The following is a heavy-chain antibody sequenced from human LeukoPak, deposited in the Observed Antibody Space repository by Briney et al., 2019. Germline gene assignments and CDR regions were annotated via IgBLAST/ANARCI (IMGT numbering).Heavy chain of an antibody. V-gene: IGHV3-48*01. Sequence: PGGSLRLSCAASGFTFSSYSMNWVRQAPGKGLEWVSYISSSSSSTIYYADSVKGRFTISRDNAKNSLYLQMNSLRAEDTAVYYCARVGWEYQLLDFDYWGQGTLVTVSS. D-gene: IGHD2-2*01. CDR2: ISSSSSSTI. CDR1: GFTFSSYS. J-gene: IGHJ4*02. CDR3: ARVGWEYQLLDFDY.